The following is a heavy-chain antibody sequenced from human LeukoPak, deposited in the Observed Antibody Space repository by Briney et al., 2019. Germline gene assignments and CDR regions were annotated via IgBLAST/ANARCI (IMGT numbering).Heavy chain of an antibody. V-gene: IGHV4-39*07. D-gene: IGHD1-1*01. Sequence: SETLPLTCAVSGGSISINDYFWAWIRQSPGKGLEWIGSVSYRGDTYYNPSLQSRVTISVDTPKNQFSLRLNSVTAADTALYYCARDSLRIQSGTTPWGQGTLVTVSS. CDR3: ARDSLRIQSGTTP. J-gene: IGHJ5*02. CDR2: VSYRGDT. CDR1: GGSISINDYF.